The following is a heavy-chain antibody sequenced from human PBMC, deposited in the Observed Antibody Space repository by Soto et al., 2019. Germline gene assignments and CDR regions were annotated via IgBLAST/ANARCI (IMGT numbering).Heavy chain of an antibody. Sequence: GESLKISCKGSGYSFTSYWISWARQMPGKGLEWMGRIDPSDSYTNYSPSFQGHVTISADKSISTAYLQWSSLKASDTAMYYCARHPRPSTYYYGSGSDGMDVWGQGTTVTVSS. V-gene: IGHV5-10-1*01. CDR1: GYSFTSYW. J-gene: IGHJ6*02. CDR2: IDPSDSYT. D-gene: IGHD3-10*01. CDR3: ARHPRPSTYYYGSGSDGMDV.